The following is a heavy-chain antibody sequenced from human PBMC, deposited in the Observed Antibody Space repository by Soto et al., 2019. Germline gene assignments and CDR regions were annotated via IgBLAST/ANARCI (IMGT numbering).Heavy chain of an antibody. CDR1: GFTFSSYS. Sequence: PGGSLRLSCAASGFTFSSYSMNWVRQTPGKGLEWVSYISSSSSTIYYADSVKGRFTISRDNAKNSLYLQMNSLRAEDTAVYYCAGGTGWVHAYWGQGTPVTVSS. D-gene: IGHD1-1*01. V-gene: IGHV3-48*01. CDR2: ISSSSSTI. CDR3: AGGTGWVHAY. J-gene: IGHJ4*02.